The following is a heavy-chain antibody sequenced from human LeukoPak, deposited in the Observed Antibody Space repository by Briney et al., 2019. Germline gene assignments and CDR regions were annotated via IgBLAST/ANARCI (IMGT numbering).Heavy chain of an antibody. CDR3: ARRGSGWPNWGNWFDP. CDR1: GGSISSNNW. V-gene: IGHV4-4*02. D-gene: IGHD6-19*01. CDR2: IYHDGST. Sequence: SETLSLTCAVSGGSISSNNWWIWVRQSPEKGLEWIGEIYHDGSTNYNPSLKSRVTISMDKSKNQLSLKLNFVTAADTAVYYCARRGSGWPNWGNWFDPWGQGTLVTVSS. J-gene: IGHJ5*02.